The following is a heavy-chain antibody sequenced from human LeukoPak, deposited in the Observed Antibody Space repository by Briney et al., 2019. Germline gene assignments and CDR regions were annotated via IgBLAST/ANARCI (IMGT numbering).Heavy chain of an antibody. CDR1: GYTFTSYG. J-gene: IGHJ4*02. D-gene: IGHD6-6*01. Sequence: ASVKVSCKASGYTFTSYGISWVRQAPGQGLEWMGWISAFNGNTNYAQKLQGRVTMTTDTSTSTAYMELRSLRSDDTAVYYCARVQRRAYSSSSSFDYWGQGTLVTVSS. CDR2: ISAFNGNT. V-gene: IGHV1-18*01. CDR3: ARVQRRAYSSSSSFDY.